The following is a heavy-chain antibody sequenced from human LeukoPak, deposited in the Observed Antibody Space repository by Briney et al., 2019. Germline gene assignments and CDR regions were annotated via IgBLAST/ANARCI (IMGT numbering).Heavy chain of an antibody. CDR2: MKNSGGT. CDR1: GGSISTYY. Sequence: SETLSLTCTASGGSISTYYWSWIRQSPGKGLEWIGYMKNSGGTNYNPSLKSRITTLVDTSKSQFSLKLSSVTAADTAVYYCARVGSGNFDYWGQGTLVTVSS. CDR3: ARVGSGNFDY. J-gene: IGHJ4*02. V-gene: IGHV4-59*01. D-gene: IGHD1-1*01.